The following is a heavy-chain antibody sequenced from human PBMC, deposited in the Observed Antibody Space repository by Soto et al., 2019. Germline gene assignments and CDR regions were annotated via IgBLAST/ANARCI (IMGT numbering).Heavy chain of an antibody. CDR1: GYIFTSFG. Sequence: GASVKVSCKASGYIFTSFGISWVRQAPGQRLEWMGWISGNKDDTHYAQNFQDRVTMTADTSTSTAYMELRSLRSDDTAVYYCARNRGSGSHYRAEGLGIWGQGTMITVSS. V-gene: IGHV1-18*04. CDR2: ISGNKDDT. J-gene: IGHJ3*02. D-gene: IGHD3-10*01. CDR3: ARNRGSGSHYRAEGLGI.